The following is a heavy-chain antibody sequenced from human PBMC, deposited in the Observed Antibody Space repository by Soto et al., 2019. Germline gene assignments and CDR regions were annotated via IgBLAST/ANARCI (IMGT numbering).Heavy chain of an antibody. CDR2: INHSGST. V-gene: IGHV4-34*01. CDR3: ARGALDCGGDCYPRYYYYGMDV. CDR1: GGSFSGYY. D-gene: IGHD2-21*02. Sequence: SETLSLTCAVYGGSFSGYYWTWIRQPPGTGLEWIGEINHSGSTNYNPSLKSRVTISVDTSKNQFSLKLSSVTAADTAVYYCARGALDCGGDCYPRYYYYGMDVWGQGTTVTVS. J-gene: IGHJ6*02.